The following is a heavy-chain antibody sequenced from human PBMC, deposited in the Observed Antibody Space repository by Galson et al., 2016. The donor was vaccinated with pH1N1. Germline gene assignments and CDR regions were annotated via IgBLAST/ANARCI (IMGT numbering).Heavy chain of an antibody. V-gene: IGHV1-46*01. CDR2: IDPSNGGT. CDR3: TRDLGRRREF. Sequence: SVKVSCKASGYTFTTSYIHWVRQAPGEGLEWMGVIDPSNGGTTYAQKFQARVTMTRDTSTSTVYLDLSRLTSDDTSVFYCTRDLGRRREFWGRGTLVTVSP. J-gene: IGHJ4*02. D-gene: IGHD1-26*01. CDR1: GYTFTTSY.